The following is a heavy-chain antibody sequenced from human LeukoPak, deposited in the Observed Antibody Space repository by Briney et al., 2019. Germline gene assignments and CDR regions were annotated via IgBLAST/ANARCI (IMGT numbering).Heavy chain of an antibody. Sequence: GGSLRLSCAASGFTFSSYSMDWVRQAPGKGLEWVSSISSSSSYIYYADSVKGRFTISRDNAKNSLYLQMNSLRAEDTAVYYCARARPSSSWYPPSYMDVWGKGTTVTISS. J-gene: IGHJ6*03. V-gene: IGHV3-21*01. CDR2: ISSSSSYI. CDR1: GFTFSSYS. CDR3: ARARPSSSWYPPSYMDV. D-gene: IGHD6-13*01.